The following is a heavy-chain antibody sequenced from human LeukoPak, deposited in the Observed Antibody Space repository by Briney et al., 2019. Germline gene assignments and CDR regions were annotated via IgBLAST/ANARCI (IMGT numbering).Heavy chain of an antibody. J-gene: IGHJ3*02. Sequence: SETLSLTCSVSGASISNYYWSSIRQPPGKGRKWIGYIYYSGTTNYNPSLNSRVTISVDKSKNQLSLKLSSVTAADTAVYYCARDRGYLDGFDIWGQGTMVTVSS. CDR2: IYYSGTT. V-gene: IGHV4-59*01. D-gene: IGHD3-10*01. CDR1: GASISNYY. CDR3: ARDRGYLDGFDI.